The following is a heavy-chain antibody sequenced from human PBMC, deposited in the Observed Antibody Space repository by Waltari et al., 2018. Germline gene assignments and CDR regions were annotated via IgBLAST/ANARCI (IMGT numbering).Heavy chain of an antibody. CDR3: ARCMTTINWFDP. V-gene: IGHV4-38-2*01. J-gene: IGHJ5*02. CDR1: GYSISSGYY. Sequence: QVQLQESGPGLVKPSETLSLTCAVSGYSISSGYYWGWIRQPPGKGLEWIGSIYHSGGTYYNPSLKSRVTISVDTSKNQFSLKLSSVTAADTAVYYCARCMTTINWFDPWGQGTLVTVSS. D-gene: IGHD2-21*02. CDR2: IYHSGGT.